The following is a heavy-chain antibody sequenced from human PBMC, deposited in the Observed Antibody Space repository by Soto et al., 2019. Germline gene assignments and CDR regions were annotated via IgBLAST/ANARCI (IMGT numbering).Heavy chain of an antibody. CDR3: ARAPTRYCSSTSCQDAFDI. CDR2: ILYDGSNK. Sequence: PGGSLRLSCAASGFTFSSYGMHWVRQAPGKGLEWVAVILYDGSNKYYADSVKGRFTISRDNSKNTLFLQMNSLRAEDTAVYYCARAPTRYCSSTSCQDAFDIWGQGTMVTVSS. V-gene: IGHV3-33*01. CDR1: GFTFSSYG. J-gene: IGHJ3*02. D-gene: IGHD2-2*01.